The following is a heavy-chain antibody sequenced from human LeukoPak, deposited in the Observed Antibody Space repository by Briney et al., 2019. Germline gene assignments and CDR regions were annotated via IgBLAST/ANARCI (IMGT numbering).Heavy chain of an antibody. J-gene: IGHJ3*02. CDR1: GFTLRSYT. CDR3: ARGYSRAAFDI. CDR2: IGISSNKI. Sequence: GGSLRLSCAASGFTLRSYTMNWVRQAPGKGLEWVSSIGISSNKIYYADSVKGRFIISRDNAKNSVYLQMNSLRAEDTAVYYCARGYSRAAFDIWGQGTMVTVSS. D-gene: IGHD2-15*01. V-gene: IGHV3-21*01.